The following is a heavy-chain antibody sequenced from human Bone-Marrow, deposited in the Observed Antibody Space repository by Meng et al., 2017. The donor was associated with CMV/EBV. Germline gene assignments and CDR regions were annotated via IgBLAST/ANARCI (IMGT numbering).Heavy chain of an antibody. Sequence: GESLKISCAASGFTFSSYAMHWVRQAPGKGLEWVAVISYDGSNKYYADSVKGRFTISRDNSKNTLYLQMNSLRAEDTAVYYCARDRVGSYSRTDYWGQGTLVTVSS. V-gene: IGHV3-30-3*01. CDR3: ARDRVGSYSRTDY. CDR2: ISYDGSNK. CDR1: GFTFSSYA. D-gene: IGHD1-26*01. J-gene: IGHJ4*02.